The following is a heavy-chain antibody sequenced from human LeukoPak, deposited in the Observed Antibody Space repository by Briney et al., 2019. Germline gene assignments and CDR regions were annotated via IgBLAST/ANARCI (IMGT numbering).Heavy chain of an antibody. CDR3: ARLVYYDTSGYYSYYFDY. CDR1: GGSISSYY. CDR2: IYYSGST. V-gene: IGHV4-59*01. D-gene: IGHD3-22*01. Sequence: PSETLSLTCTVSGGSISSYYWSWIRQPPGKGLEWIGYIYYSGSTNYNPSLKSRVTMSVDTSKNQFSLKLTSVTAADTATYYCARLVYYDTSGYYSYYFDYWGQGTLVTVSS. J-gene: IGHJ4*02.